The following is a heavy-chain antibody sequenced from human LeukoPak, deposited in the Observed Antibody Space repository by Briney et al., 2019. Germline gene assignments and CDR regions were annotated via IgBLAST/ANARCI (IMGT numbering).Heavy chain of an antibody. D-gene: IGHD6-19*01. V-gene: IGHV1-69*05. CDR2: IIPIFGTA. CDR1: GGTFSSYA. J-gene: IGHJ4*02. Sequence: ASVKVSCKASGGTFSSYAISWVRQAPGQGLEWMGRIIPIFGTANYAQKFQGRVTITTDESTSTAYMELSSLRSEDTAVYYCARSPLRSSGSWGSFDYWGQGTLVTVSS. CDR3: ARSPLRSSGSWGSFDY.